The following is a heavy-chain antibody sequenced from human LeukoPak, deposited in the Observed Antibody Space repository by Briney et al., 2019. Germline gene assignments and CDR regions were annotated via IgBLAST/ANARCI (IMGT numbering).Heavy chain of an antibody. CDR2: IYYSGST. D-gene: IGHD1-26*01. CDR3: ARDRWVVGATGGLFDY. CDR1: GGSVSSGSYY. J-gene: IGHJ4*02. Sequence: SETLSLTCTVSGGSVSSGSYYWSWIRQPPGKGLEWIGYIYYSGSTNYNPSLKSRVTISVDTSKNQFSLKLSSVTAADTAVYYCARDRWVVGATGGLFDYWGQGTLVTVSS. V-gene: IGHV4-61*01.